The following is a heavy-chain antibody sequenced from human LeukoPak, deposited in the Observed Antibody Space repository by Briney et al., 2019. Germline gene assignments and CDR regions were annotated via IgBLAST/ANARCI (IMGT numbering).Heavy chain of an antibody. Sequence: SVKVSCKASGGTFSSYAISWVRQAPGQGLEWMGGIIPIFGTANYAQKFQGRVTITADESTSTAYMELSSLRSEDTAVYYCAKDPSPNWDGYRLYYFDYWGQGTLVTVSS. CDR2: IIPIFGTA. CDR1: GGTFSSYA. D-gene: IGHD5-24*01. CDR3: AKDPSPNWDGYRLYYFDY. V-gene: IGHV1-69*13. J-gene: IGHJ4*02.